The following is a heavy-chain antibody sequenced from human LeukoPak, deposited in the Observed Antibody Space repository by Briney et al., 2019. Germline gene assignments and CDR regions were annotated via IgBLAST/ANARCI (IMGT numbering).Heavy chain of an antibody. CDR1: GYTLTELS. CDR2: FDPEDCET. Sequence: APVKVSCKVSGYTLTELSMHWVRQAPGKGLGGRGLFDPEDCETIYAQKFQGRVTMTEDTSTDTAYMELSSLRSEDTAVYYCATERRGTMIPHPWGQGTLVTVSS. J-gene: IGHJ5*02. V-gene: IGHV1-24*01. CDR3: ATERRGTMIPHP. D-gene: IGHD3-22*01.